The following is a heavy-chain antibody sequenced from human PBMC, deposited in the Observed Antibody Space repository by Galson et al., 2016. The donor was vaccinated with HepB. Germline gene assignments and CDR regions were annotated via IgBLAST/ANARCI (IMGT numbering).Heavy chain of an antibody. D-gene: IGHD5/OR15-5a*01. Sequence: SLRLSCAASGFTFSSYAMHWVRQAPGKGLEWVAVISYDGSNKYYADSVKGRFTISRDNSNNSLHLQMNSLRAEDTAGYYCAGGSHLKTSVYLALDVWGQGTTVTVSS. CDR2: ISYDGSNK. J-gene: IGHJ6*02. CDR3: AGGSHLKTSVYLALDV. CDR1: GFTFSSYA. V-gene: IGHV3-30-3*01.